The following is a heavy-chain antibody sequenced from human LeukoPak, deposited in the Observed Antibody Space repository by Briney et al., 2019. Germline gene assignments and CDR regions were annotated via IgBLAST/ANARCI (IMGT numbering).Heavy chain of an antibody. CDR1: GFMFSDYW. CDR2: IKQDGSAE. CDR3: ARSGVVVAATKLYYYYYYMDV. Sequence: GGSLRLSCEASGFMFSDYWMSWVRQAPGRGLEWVANIKQDGSAEYYVDSVKGRFGISRDNAKNTLYLQMNSLRAEDTAVYYCARSGVVVAATKLYYYYYYMDVWGKGTTVTVSS. J-gene: IGHJ6*03. V-gene: IGHV3-7*01. D-gene: IGHD2-15*01.